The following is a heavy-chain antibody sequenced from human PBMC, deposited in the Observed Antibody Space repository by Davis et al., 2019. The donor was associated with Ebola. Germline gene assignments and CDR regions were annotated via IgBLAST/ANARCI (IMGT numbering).Heavy chain of an antibody. CDR1: GFTFSSYD. J-gene: IGHJ4*02. CDR2: INSDASRT. CDR3: ARDPLGIPRGWHPKT. D-gene: IGHD3-10*01. Sequence: GESLKISCAASGFTFSSYDMHWVRQGPGKGLVWVSRINSDASRTTYADSVKGRFTISRDNAKNTLYLQMNSLRVEDTAVYYCARDPLGIPRGWHPKTWGQGTLVTVSS. V-gene: IGHV3-74*03.